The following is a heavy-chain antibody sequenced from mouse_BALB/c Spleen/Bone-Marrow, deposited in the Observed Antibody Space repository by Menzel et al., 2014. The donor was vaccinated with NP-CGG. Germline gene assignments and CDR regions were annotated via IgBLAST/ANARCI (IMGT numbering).Heavy chain of an antibody. CDR1: GFTFSSYG. Sequence: DVQLQESGGDLVKPGGSLKLSCAASGFTFSSYGMSWVRQTPDKRLEWVATISGGDSYTYYPDSVKGRFTISRDNAKNTLYLQMSSLKSEDTAMYYCARIYYGNYVNYWGQGTTLTVSS. J-gene: IGHJ2*01. CDR2: ISGGDSYT. V-gene: IGHV5-6*01. D-gene: IGHD2-1*01. CDR3: ARIYYGNYVNY.